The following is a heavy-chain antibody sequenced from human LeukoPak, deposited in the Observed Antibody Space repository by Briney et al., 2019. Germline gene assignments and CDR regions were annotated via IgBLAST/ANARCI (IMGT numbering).Heavy chain of an antibody. CDR1: GGSISSRSYY. Sequence: SETLSLTCTVSGGSISSRSYYWSWIRQPAGKGLEWIGRIYTSGSTNYNPSLKSRVTISVDTSKNQFSLKLSSVTAADTAVYYCAREIAVAGLDYWGQGTLVTVSS. CDR2: IYTSGST. D-gene: IGHD6-19*01. CDR3: AREIAVAGLDY. J-gene: IGHJ4*02. V-gene: IGHV4-61*02.